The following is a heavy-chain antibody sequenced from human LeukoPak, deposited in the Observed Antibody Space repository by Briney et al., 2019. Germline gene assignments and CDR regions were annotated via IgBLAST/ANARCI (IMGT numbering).Heavy chain of an antibody. V-gene: IGHV3-15*01. CDR2: IKSKTDGGTT. J-gene: IGHJ4*02. CDR1: GFTFSNAW. Sequence: GGSLRLSCAASGFTFSNAWMSWVRQAPGKGLEWVGRIKSKTDGGTTDYAAPVKGRFTISRDDSKNTLYLQMNSLKTEDTAVYYCTTALPEQNYDYVWGSYLPSAVFDYWGQGTLVTVSS. D-gene: IGHD3-16*02. CDR3: TTALPEQNYDYVWGSYLPSAVFDY.